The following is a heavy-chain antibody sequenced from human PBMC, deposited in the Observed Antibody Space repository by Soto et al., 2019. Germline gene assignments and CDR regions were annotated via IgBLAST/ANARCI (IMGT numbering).Heavy chain of an antibody. J-gene: IGHJ4*02. CDR2: ISGSSGST. Sequence: PGGSLRLSCAASGFTFSSYSMNWVRQAPGKGLEWVSAISGSSGSTYYTNSVKGRFTISRDNSKNTLFLQMNSLRAEDTAVYYCAKDRLWFGESRAQFDYWGQGTLVTVSS. CDR3: AKDRLWFGESRAQFDY. V-gene: IGHV3-23*01. CDR1: GFTFSSYS. D-gene: IGHD3-10*01.